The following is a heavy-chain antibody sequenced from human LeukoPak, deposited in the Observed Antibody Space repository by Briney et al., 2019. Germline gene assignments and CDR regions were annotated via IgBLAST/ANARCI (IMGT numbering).Heavy chain of an antibody. Sequence: GGSLRLSCAASGFTFSSYSMNWVRQAPGKGLEWVSSISSSSSYIYYADSVKGRFTISRDNAKNSLYLQMNSLRAEDTAVYCCAGSYYDFWGGYSFDYWGQGTLVTVSS. CDR1: GFTFSSYS. CDR2: ISSSSSYI. J-gene: IGHJ4*02. CDR3: AGSYYDFWGGYSFDY. V-gene: IGHV3-21*01. D-gene: IGHD3-3*01.